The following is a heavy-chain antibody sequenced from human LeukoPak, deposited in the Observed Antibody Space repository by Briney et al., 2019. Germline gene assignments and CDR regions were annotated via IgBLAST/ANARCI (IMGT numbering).Heavy chain of an antibody. CDR2: IIPILGIA. J-gene: IGHJ4*02. CDR1: GGTFSSYA. CDR3: ARDRVGYCSGGSCLLGNY. Sequence: SVKVSCKASGGTFSSYAISWVRQAPGQGLEWMGRIIPILGIANYAQKFQGRVTITADKSTSTAYMKLSSLRSEDTAVYYCARDRVGYCSGGSCLLGNYWGQGTLVTVSS. D-gene: IGHD2-15*01. V-gene: IGHV1-69*04.